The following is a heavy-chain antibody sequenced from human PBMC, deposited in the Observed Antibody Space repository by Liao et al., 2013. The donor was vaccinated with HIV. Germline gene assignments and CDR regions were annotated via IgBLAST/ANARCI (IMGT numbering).Heavy chain of an antibody. J-gene: IGHJ4*02. Sequence: QVQLQESGPGLVKPSETLSVTCTVSGGSISSSGYYWGWIRQPPGKGLEWIGRIYTSGSTNYNPSLKSRVTISVDTSKKQFSLKLSSVTAADTAVYYCARQEWRLGFPFDYWGQGTLVTVSS. CDR2: IYTSGST. V-gene: IGHV4-61*05. D-gene: IGHD6-25*01. CDR1: GGSISSSGYY. CDR3: ARQEWRLGFPFDY.